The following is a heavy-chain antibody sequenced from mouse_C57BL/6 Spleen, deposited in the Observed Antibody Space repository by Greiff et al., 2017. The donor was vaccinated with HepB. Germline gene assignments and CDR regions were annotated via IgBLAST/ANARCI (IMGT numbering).Heavy chain of an antibody. Sequence: QVQLKQSGPELVKPGASVKISCKASGYSFTSYYIHWVKQRPGQGLEWIGWIYPGSGNTKYNEKFKGKATLTADTSSSTAYMQLSSLTSEDSAVYYCARLGYYGSSPYYFDYWSQGTTLTVSS. J-gene: IGHJ2*01. CDR2: IYPGSGNT. CDR3: ARLGYYGSSPYYFDY. D-gene: IGHD1-1*01. CDR1: GYSFTSYY. V-gene: IGHV1-66*01.